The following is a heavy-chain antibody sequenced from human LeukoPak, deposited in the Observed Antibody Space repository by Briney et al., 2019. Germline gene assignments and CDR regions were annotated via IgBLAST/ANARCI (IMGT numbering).Heavy chain of an antibody. J-gene: IGHJ4*02. Sequence: GGSLRLSCAASGFTFSSYWMSWVRQAQGKGLEWVANIKQDGSEKYYVDSVKGRFTISRDNAKNSLYLQMNSLRAEDTAVYYCARMDPRAARGYFDYWGQGTLVTVSS. D-gene: IGHD6-6*01. CDR2: IKQDGSEK. CDR1: GFTFSSYW. V-gene: IGHV3-7*01. CDR3: ARMDPRAARGYFDY.